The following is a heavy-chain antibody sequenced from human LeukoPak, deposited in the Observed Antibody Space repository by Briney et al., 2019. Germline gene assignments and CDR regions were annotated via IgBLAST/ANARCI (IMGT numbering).Heavy chain of an antibody. V-gene: IGHV1-3*01. Sequence: ASVKVSCKASGYTFTSYAMHWVRQAPGQRLEWMGWINAGNGNTKYSQKFQGRVTITRDTSASTAYMELSSLRSEDTAVYYCARVKGGGPPRAFAYWGQGTLVTVSS. CDR3: ARVKGGGPPRAFAY. D-gene: IGHD1-26*01. CDR2: INAGNGNT. J-gene: IGHJ4*02. CDR1: GYTFTSYA.